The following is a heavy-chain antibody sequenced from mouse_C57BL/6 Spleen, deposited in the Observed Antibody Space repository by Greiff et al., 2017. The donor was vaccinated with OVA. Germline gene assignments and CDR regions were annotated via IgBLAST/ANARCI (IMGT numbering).Heavy chain of an antibody. D-gene: IGHD2-5*01. CDR3: ARRGYSNYGFDY. V-gene: IGHV5-4*01. CDR2: ISDGGSYT. CDR1: GFTFSSYA. Sequence: VQLVESGGGLVKPGGSLKLSCAASGFTFSSYAMSWVRQTPEKRLEWVATISDGGSYTYYPDNVKGRFTISRDNAKNNLYLQMSHLKSEDTAMYYCARRGYSNYGFDYWGQGTTLTVSS. J-gene: IGHJ2*01.